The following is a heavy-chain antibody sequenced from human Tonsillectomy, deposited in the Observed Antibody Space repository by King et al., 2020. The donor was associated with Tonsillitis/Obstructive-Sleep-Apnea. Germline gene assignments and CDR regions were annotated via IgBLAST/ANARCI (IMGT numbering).Heavy chain of an antibody. CDR1: GFTFSDST. CDR3: TPGYGDY. Sequence: VQLVESGGGLVQPGGSLKLSCAASGFTFSDSTMHWVRQASGKGLEWVGRIRSKANSYATVYAASVKGRFTISRDDSKNTAYLQMNSLKTEDTAVYHCTPGYGDYWGQGTLVTVSS. V-gene: IGHV3-73*01. J-gene: IGHJ4*02. CDR2: IRSKANSYAT. D-gene: IGHD5-12*01.